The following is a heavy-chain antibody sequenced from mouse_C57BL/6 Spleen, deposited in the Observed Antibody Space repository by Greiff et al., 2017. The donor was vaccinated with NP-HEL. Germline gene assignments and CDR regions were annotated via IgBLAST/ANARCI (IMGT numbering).Heavy chain of an antibody. D-gene: IGHD2-4*01. J-gene: IGHJ4*01. Sequence: QVQLQQPGAELVKPGASVKMSCKASGYTFTSYWITWVKQRPGQGLEWIGDIYPGSGSTNYNEKFKSKATLTVDTSSSTAYTQLSSLTSEDSAVYYCARGRIYYDCDGGYAMDYWGQGTSVTVSS. CDR2: IYPGSGST. V-gene: IGHV1-55*01. CDR3: ARGRIYYDCDGGYAMDY. CDR1: GYTFTSYW.